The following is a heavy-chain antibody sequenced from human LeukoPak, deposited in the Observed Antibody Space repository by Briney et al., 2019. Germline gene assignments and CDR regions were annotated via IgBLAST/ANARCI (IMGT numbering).Heavy chain of an antibody. CDR3: ARTVMTANNYYYYVMDV. J-gene: IGHJ6*02. Sequence: GGSLRLSCAASGLTVSSNYMSWVRQAPGKGLKWVSVIYTGGSTYYADSVKGRFIISRDKSKNTLNLQMNSLRSEDTAVYYCARTVMTANNYYYYVMDVWGQGTTVTVSS. D-gene: IGHD2-21*02. V-gene: IGHV3-66*01. CDR1: GLTVSSNY. CDR2: IYTGGST.